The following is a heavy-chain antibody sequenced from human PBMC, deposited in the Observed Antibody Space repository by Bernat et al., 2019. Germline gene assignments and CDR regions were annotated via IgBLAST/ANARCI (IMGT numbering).Heavy chain of an antibody. V-gene: IGHV3-74*01. CDR2: INSDGSST. CDR3: ARDPYYDFWSGYSPYYYYGMDV. Sequence: EVQLVESGGGLVQPGGSLRLSCAASGFTFSSYWMHWVRQAPGKGLVWVSRINSDGSSTSYADSVKGRFTISRDNAKNTLYLQMNSLRAEDTAVYYCARDPYYDFWSGYSPYYYYGMDVWGQGTTVTVSS. D-gene: IGHD3-3*01. CDR1: GFTFSSYW. J-gene: IGHJ6*02.